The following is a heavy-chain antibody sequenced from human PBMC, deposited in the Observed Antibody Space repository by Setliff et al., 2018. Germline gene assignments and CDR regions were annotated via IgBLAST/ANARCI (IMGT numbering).Heavy chain of an antibody. V-gene: IGHV4-39*07. D-gene: IGHD2-15*01. J-gene: IGHJ6*02. CDR1: GGSISSSSYY. Sequence: SETLSLTCTVSGGSISSSSYYWGWIRQPPGKGLEWIGSIYYSGSTYYNPSLKSRVTISVDTSKNQLSLKMSSVTAADTAVYYCARSPGLGGGTFYYYYYGMDVWGQGTTVTVSS. CDR2: IYYSGST. CDR3: ARSPGLGGGTFYYYYYGMDV.